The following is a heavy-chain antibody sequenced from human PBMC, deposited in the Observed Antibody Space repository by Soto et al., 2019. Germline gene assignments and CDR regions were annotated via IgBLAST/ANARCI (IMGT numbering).Heavy chain of an antibody. V-gene: IGHV6-1*01. CDR3: VRDSITYNYGGGGMDV. J-gene: IGHJ6*02. CDR1: GDSVSSNTAA. Sequence: QVQLQQSGPGLVKPSQTLSLTCVISGDSVSSNTAAWNWVRQSPSIGLEWLVRAYYRSKWYIDYGVSVKSRLNINVDTSKNQFSLQLNSVTPEDTAVYYCVRDSITYNYGGGGMDVWDQGTTVTVSS. D-gene: IGHD1-1*01. CDR2: AYYRSKWYI.